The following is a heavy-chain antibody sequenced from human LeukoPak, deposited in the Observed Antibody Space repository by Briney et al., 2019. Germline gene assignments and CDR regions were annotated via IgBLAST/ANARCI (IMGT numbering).Heavy chain of an antibody. Sequence: ASVKVSCKASGYTFTSYGISWVRQAPGQGLEWMGWISAYNGNTNYAQKLQGRVTMTTDTSTSTAYMELRSLRSDDTAVYYCATTVTTLEYFQHWGQGTLVTVSS. D-gene: IGHD4-17*01. CDR1: GYTFTSYG. CDR2: ISAYNGNT. CDR3: ATTVTTLEYFQH. V-gene: IGHV1-18*01. J-gene: IGHJ1*01.